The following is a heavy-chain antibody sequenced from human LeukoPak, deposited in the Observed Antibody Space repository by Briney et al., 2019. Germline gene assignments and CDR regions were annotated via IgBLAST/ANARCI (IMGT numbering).Heavy chain of an antibody. V-gene: IGHV3-30*02. CDR3: AKDGGAVAGTRIDY. CDR1: GFTFSSYG. J-gene: IGHJ4*02. D-gene: IGHD6-19*01. Sequence: GGPLRLSCAASGFTFSSYGMHWVRQAPGKGLEWVAFIRYDGSNKYYADSVKGRFTISRDNSKNTLYLQMNTLRAEDTAVYYCAKDGGAVAGTRIDYWGQGTLVTVSS. CDR2: IRYDGSNK.